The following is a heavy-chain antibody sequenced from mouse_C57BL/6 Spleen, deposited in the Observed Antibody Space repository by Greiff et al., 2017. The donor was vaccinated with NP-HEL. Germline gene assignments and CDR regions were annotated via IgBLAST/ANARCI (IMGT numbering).Heavy chain of an antibody. D-gene: IGHD2-4*01. CDR3: ARDKEGYDYDRDYAMDY. CDR2: ISYDGSN. Sequence: EVKLVESGPGLVKPSQSLSLTCSVTGYSITSGYYWNWIRQFPGNKLEWMGYISYDGSNNYNPSLKNRISITRDTSKNQFFLKLNSVTTEDTATYYCARDKEGYDYDRDYAMDYWGQGTSVTVSS. CDR1: GYSITSGYY. J-gene: IGHJ4*01. V-gene: IGHV3-6*01.